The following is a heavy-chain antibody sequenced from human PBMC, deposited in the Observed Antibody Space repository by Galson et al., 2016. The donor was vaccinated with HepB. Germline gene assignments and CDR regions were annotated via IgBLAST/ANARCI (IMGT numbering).Heavy chain of an antibody. J-gene: IGHJ4*02. D-gene: IGHD4-23*01. CDR2: IIPKFGTT. V-gene: IGHV1-69*13. CDR1: GGTFSRHA. Sequence: SVKVSCKASGGTFSRHAISWVRLAPGQGLEWMGGIIPKFGTTYYAQKFQDRVTITADESTNTTYMELNSLRSEDTAVYYCSRDGGHWGQVTRVTVSS. CDR3: SRDGGH.